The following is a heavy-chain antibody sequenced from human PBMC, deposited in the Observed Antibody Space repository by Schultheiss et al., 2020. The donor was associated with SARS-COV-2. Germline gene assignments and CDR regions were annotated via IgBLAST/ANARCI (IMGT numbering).Heavy chain of an antibody. D-gene: IGHD6-6*01. CDR1: GFTFSTDT. V-gene: IGHV3-66*01. Sequence: GGSLRLSCAASGFTFSTDTMNWVRQPPGKGLEWVSVIYSGGSTYYADSVKGRFTISRDNAKNSLYLQMNSLRAEDTAVYYCASPGYSSSSFYYYYYGMDVWGQGTTVTVSS. CDR3: ASPGYSSSSFYYYYYGMDV. CDR2: IYSGGST. J-gene: IGHJ6*02.